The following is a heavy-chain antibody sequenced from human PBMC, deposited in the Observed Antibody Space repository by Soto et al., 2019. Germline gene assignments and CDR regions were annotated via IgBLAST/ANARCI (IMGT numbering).Heavy chain of an antibody. CDR1: GFTFSSYA. D-gene: IGHD3-22*01. V-gene: IGHV3-64D*08. J-gene: IGHJ6*02. CDR2: ISSNGGST. Sequence: GGSLRLSCSASGFTFSSYAMHWVRQAPGKGLEYVSAISSNGGSTYYADSVKGRFTISRDNSKNTLYLQMSSLRAEDTAVYYCVKIEKRITMIPYGMDVWGQGTTVTVSS. CDR3: VKIEKRITMIPYGMDV.